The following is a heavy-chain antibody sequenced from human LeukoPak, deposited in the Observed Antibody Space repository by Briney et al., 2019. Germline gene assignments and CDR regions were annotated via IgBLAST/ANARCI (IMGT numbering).Heavy chain of an antibody. V-gene: IGHV3-23*01. J-gene: IGHJ4*02. Sequence: GSLRLSCAASGFTFNSYAMSWVRQAPGKGLEWVSTIGFGDDSAYYADSVKGRFTISRDNSKNTLYLQMNSLRAEDTAVYYCACVYYDFWSGYNPGDYWGQGTLVTVSS. CDR3: ACVYYDFWSGYNPGDY. CDR2: IGFGDDSA. D-gene: IGHD3-3*01. CDR1: GFTFNSYA.